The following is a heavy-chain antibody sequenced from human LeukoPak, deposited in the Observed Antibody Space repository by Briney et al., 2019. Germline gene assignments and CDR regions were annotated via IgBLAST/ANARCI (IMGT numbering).Heavy chain of an antibody. V-gene: IGHV3-23*01. J-gene: IGHJ4*02. CDR2: ISGSGGST. Sequence: GGSLRLSCAASGFTFSSYAMSWVRQAPGKGLEWVSAISGSGGSTYYADSVKGRFTISRDNSKNTLYLQMNRLRAEDTAVYYCAKDPYCSSTSCYPGVYFDYWGQGTLVTVSS. D-gene: IGHD2-2*01. CDR3: AKDPYCSSTSCYPGVYFDY. CDR1: GFTFSSYA.